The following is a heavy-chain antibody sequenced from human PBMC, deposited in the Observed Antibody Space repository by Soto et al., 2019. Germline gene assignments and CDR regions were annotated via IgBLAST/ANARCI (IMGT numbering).Heavy chain of an antibody. Sequence: QVQLVQSGAEVKRPGASVRISCRTAGYSFKNYAIHWVRQAPGKKLEWMGWSNEGSGNTRYSHKFQGRMTIARDTSASTSYVDLRRLTSEDTAVYFCAREDRTISGAVTLDYWVPGTLVTDSS. D-gene: IGHD3-3*02. CDR2: SNEGSGNT. J-gene: IGHJ4*02. CDR1: GYSFKNYA. CDR3: AREDRTISGAVTLDY. V-gene: IGHV1-3*01.